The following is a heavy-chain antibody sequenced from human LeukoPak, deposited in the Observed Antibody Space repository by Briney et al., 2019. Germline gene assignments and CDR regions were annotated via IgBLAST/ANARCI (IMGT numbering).Heavy chain of an antibody. Sequence: GGSLRLSCAASGFTFSSYSMNWVRQAPGKGLEWVSSISSSSSYIYYADSVKGRFTISRDNAKNSLYLQMNGLRAEDTAVYYCARDDYVWRSYRYTGGGYFDYWGQGTLVTVSS. D-gene: IGHD3-16*02. CDR2: ISSSSSYI. V-gene: IGHV3-21*01. J-gene: IGHJ4*02. CDR3: ARDDYVWRSYRYTGGGYFDY. CDR1: GFTFSSYS.